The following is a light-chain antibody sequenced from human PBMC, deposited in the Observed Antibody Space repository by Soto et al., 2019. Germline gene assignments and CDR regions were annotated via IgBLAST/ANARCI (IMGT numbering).Light chain of an antibody. J-gene: IGKJ1*01. CDR2: GAF. Sequence: DIQLTQSPSSLYASVGDRVTITCRASQFISTYLSWYQQRPGEVPKLLIYGAFTLESGVPSRFSGSGSGTEFTVTINSLQPEDFATYYCQQSYSSPVTFGQGTKVEVK. V-gene: IGKV1-39*01. CDR3: QQSYSSPVT. CDR1: QFISTY.